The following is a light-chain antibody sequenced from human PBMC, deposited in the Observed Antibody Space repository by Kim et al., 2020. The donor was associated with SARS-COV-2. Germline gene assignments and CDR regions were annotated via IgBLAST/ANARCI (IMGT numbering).Light chain of an antibody. J-gene: IGKJ2*01. CDR1: QSISNY. CDR2: AAS. CDR3: QHSYSTPPEYT. V-gene: IGKV1-39*01. Sequence: DIQMTQSPSSLSASVGDRVTITCRASQSISNYLNWYQQKPGKAPKVLIYAASSLQSGIPSRFSGSGSGTDFTLTNSRLQPEDFASYYCQHSYSTPPEYTFGQGTKPEI.